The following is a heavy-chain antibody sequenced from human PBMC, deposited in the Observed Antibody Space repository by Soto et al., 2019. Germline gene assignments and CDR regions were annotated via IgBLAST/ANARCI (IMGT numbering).Heavy chain of an antibody. D-gene: IGHD1-26*01. CDR2: IYNAGST. CDR1: GFTVSNNY. CDR3: AGNSHKVY. V-gene: IGHV3-66*01. Sequence: GGTLRLSCAASGFTVSNNYMSWVRQAPGKGLEWVSLIYNAGSTYYEDSMKSRFTISRDNSKNTLYLQMNSLSAEDTAVYYCAGNSHKVYWGQGTLVTVSS. J-gene: IGHJ4*02.